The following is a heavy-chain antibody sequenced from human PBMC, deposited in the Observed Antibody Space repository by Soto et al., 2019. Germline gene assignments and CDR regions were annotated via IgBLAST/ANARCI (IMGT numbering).Heavy chain of an antibody. CDR3: ARGKYSSSSENYYYYMDV. V-gene: IGHV1-8*01. CDR2: MNPNSGNT. J-gene: IGHJ6*03. Sequence: GASVKVSCTASGYTFTSYDINWVRQATGQGLEWMGWMNPNSGNTGYAQKFQGRVTMTRNTSISTAYMELSSLRSEDTAVYYCARGKYSSSSENYYYYMDVWGKGTTVTVSS. CDR1: GYTFTSYD. D-gene: IGHD6-6*01.